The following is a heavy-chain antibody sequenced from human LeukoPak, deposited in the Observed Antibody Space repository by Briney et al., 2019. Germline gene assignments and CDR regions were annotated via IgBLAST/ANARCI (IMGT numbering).Heavy chain of an antibody. Sequence: GESLKISCKGSGYSFTSYWIAWVRQMPGKGLELMGIIYPSDSDTRYSPSFQGQVTFSADKSINTAFLQWSSLKASDTATYYCARADGDYIFDYWGQGTLVPVSS. J-gene: IGHJ4*02. D-gene: IGHD4-17*01. V-gene: IGHV5-51*01. CDR3: ARADGDYIFDY. CDR2: IYPSDSDT. CDR1: GYSFTSYW.